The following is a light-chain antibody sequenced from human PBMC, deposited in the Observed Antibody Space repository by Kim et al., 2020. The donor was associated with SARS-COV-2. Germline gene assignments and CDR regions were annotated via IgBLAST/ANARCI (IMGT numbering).Light chain of an antibody. CDR3: HQYNSWPLT. CDR2: GAS. J-gene: IGKJ4*01. CDR1: RSVSSN. V-gene: IGKV3-15*01. Sequence: SPVERASISGRARRSVSSNLAWYQQKPGQAPRLLIYGASTRATGIPARFSGSGSGKQFTLTISSLQSEDFAVYYCHQYNSWPLTFGGGTKVDIK.